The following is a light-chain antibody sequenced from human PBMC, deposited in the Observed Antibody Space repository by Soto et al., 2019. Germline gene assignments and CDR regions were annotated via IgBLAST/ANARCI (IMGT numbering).Light chain of an antibody. Sequence: DLQMTQSPSSLSASVGDRVTITCRASQSISSYLNWYQHKPGKAPKLLIYAASSLQSGVPSRFSGSGSGTDFTLTISSLQPEDFATYYCQQSYSTSPLTFGGGTKVEIK. CDR1: QSISSY. J-gene: IGKJ4*01. CDR2: AAS. CDR3: QQSYSTSPLT. V-gene: IGKV1-39*01.